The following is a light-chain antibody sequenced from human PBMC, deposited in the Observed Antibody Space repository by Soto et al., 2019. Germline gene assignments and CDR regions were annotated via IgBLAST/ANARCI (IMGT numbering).Light chain of an antibody. CDR2: AAS. CDR1: QSISSY. CDR3: QQSNSTPIT. Sequence: DIQMTQSPSSLSASVGDRVTITCRASQSISSYLNWYQQKPGKAPKLLIYAASSLQSGVPSRFSGSGSGTDFTLTISSLQPEDFATYYGQQSNSTPITFGQGTRLEIK. V-gene: IGKV1-39*01. J-gene: IGKJ5*01.